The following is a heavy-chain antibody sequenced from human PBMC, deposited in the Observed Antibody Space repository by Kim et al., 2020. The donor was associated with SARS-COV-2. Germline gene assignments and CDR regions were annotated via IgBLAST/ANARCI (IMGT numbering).Heavy chain of an antibody. CDR3: AHRRVRNCSTSTCSFDP. J-gene: IGHJ5*02. D-gene: IGHD2-2*01. CDR2: IYWDDDK. CDR1: GFSLSTTGVG. Sequence: SGPTLVNPTQTLTLTCTFSGFSLSTTGVGVGWIRQPPGKALEWLALIYWDDDKRYSPSLRSRLTITKDTSKNQVVLTMTNMDPVDTATYYCAHRRVRNCSTSTCSFDPWGQGTLVTVSS. V-gene: IGHV2-5*02.